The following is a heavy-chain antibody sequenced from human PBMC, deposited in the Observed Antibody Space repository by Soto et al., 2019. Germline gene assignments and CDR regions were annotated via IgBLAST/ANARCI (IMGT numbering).Heavy chain of an antibody. CDR3: ARDSYDSSGYSTPFDY. CDR2: ISSSSSYI. CDR1: GFTFSSYS. Sequence: GGSLRLSCAASGFTFSSYSMNWVRQAPGKGLEWVSSISSSSSYIYYADSVKGRFTISRDNAKNSLYPQMNSLRAEDTAVYYCARDSYDSSGYSTPFDYWGQGTLVTVSS. V-gene: IGHV3-21*01. D-gene: IGHD3-22*01. J-gene: IGHJ4*02.